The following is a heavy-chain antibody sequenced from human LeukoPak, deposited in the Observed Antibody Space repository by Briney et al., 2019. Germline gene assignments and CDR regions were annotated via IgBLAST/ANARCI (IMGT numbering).Heavy chain of an antibody. CDR2: IYSGGST. Sequence: SGGSLRLSCAASEFSVGSNYMTWVRQAPGKGLEWVSLIYSGGSTYYADSVKGRFTISRDNSKNTLYLQMNSLRAEDTAVYYCTTDPDYYDSSGYINDYWGQGTLVTVSS. V-gene: IGHV3-66*01. D-gene: IGHD3-22*01. CDR1: EFSVGSNY. CDR3: TTDPDYYDSSGYINDY. J-gene: IGHJ4*02.